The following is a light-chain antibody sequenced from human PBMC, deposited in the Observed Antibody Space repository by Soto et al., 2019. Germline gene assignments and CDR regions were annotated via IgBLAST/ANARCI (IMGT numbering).Light chain of an antibody. CDR1: QSVSIN. V-gene: IGKV3-15*01. CDR2: GAS. Sequence: EIVMTQSPATLSVSPGEKATLSCRASQSVSINLAWYQQKPGQAPRLLIYGASTRATGIPARFSGSGSGTEFTLTISSLQSDDFGVYYCQQYGILPRTFGQGTKVDIK. CDR3: QQYGILPRT. J-gene: IGKJ1*01.